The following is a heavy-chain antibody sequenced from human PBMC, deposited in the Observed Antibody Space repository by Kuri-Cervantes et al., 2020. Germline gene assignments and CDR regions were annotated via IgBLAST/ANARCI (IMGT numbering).Heavy chain of an antibody. Sequence: GGSLRLSCAASGFTFSSYGMHWVRQAPGKGLEWVAVISHDGSNKYYADSVKGRFTISRDNSKNTLYLQMNSLRAEDTAVYYCARDLFGYSRGYGMDVWGQGTTVTVSS. V-gene: IGHV3-30*03. CDR3: ARDLFGYSRGYGMDV. D-gene: IGHD6-19*01. CDR2: ISHDGSNK. J-gene: IGHJ6*02. CDR1: GFTFSSYG.